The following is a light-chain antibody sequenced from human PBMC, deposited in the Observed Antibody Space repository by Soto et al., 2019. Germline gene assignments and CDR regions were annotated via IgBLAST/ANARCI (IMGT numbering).Light chain of an antibody. Sequence: SYELTQPPSVSVAPGKTARITCGGNNIGSASVHWYQQKPGQAPVLVIYYDSDRPSGIPERFSGSNSGNTATLTISRVEVGDEADYYCQVWDSSSDHVLFGGETKLTVL. J-gene: IGLJ2*01. V-gene: IGLV3-21*04. CDR1: NIGSAS. CDR2: YDS. CDR3: QVWDSSSDHVL.